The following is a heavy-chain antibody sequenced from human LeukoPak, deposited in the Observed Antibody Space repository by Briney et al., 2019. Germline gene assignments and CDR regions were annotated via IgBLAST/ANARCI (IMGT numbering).Heavy chain of an antibody. J-gene: IGHJ4*02. CDR3: ARSTVADYSLDS. CDR2: ISPPGTNK. CDR1: GFIFSSNA. D-gene: IGHD2-21*02. Sequence: GGSLRLSCAASGFIFSSNAMQWVRLAPGKGLEWVARISPPGTNKYYADSVKGRFTVSRDNTKNTLYLQMDSLRPEDTALYYCARSTVADYSLDSWGQGTLVNVSS. V-gene: IGHV3-30*04.